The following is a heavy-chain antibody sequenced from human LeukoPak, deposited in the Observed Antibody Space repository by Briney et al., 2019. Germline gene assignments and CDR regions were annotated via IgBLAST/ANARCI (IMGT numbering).Heavy chain of an antibody. Sequence: SETLSLTCTVSGGSISSYYWSWIRQHPGKGLEWIGYIYYSGSTNYNPSLKSRVTISVDTSKNQFSLKLSSVTAADTAVYYCARSGSYYAPFDYWGQGTLVTVSS. J-gene: IGHJ4*02. D-gene: IGHD1-26*01. CDR1: GGSISSYY. V-gene: IGHV4-59*01. CDR3: ARSGSYYAPFDY. CDR2: IYYSGST.